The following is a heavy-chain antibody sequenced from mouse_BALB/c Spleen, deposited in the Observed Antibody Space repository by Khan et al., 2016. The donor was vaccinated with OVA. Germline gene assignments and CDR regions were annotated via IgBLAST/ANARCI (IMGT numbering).Heavy chain of an antibody. CDR2: INPNNGGT. J-gene: IGHJ3*01. Sequence: VQLQESGAELVKPGASVKLSCKASGYIFTTYYMYWVKQRPGQGLEWIGEINPNNGGTDFNEKFKSKATLTVDKSSSTAYMHLSSLTSEDSAVYYCTRSGYGSFAYWGQGTLVTVSA. V-gene: IGHV1S81*02. D-gene: IGHD2-2*01. CDR3: TRSGYGSFAY. CDR1: GYIFTTYY.